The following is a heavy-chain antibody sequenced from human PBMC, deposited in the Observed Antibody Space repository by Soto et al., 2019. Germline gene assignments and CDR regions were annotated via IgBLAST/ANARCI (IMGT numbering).Heavy chain of an antibody. J-gene: IGHJ6*02. CDR2: IKEDGIEK. Sequence: GSLRLSGAASVFTFSNSWMSWVRQAPGKGLEWVANIKEDGIEKDYVDPVKGRFTITRDNAKNSLYLQMNNLRAEDTAVYFCTRKRFGMDVWGQGTTVTVSS. V-gene: IGHV3-7*03. CDR3: TRKRFGMDV. CDR1: VFTFSNSW.